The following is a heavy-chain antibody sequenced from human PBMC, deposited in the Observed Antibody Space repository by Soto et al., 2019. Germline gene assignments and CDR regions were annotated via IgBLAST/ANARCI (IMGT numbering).Heavy chain of an antibody. CDR3: VRRPRGMGSAFDI. CDR1: GFIFSDYY. V-gene: IGHV3-11*01. Sequence: EQLVESGGGLVKPGGSLTLSCVASGFIFSDYYMSWIRQAPGKGLDWVSYINTSGGTIYYTDSVKGRFTISRDNAKNSLYLQMNSLTAEDTAIYYCVRRPRGMGSAFDIWGQGTTVTVSS. CDR2: INTSGGTI. J-gene: IGHJ3*02. D-gene: IGHD3-10*01.